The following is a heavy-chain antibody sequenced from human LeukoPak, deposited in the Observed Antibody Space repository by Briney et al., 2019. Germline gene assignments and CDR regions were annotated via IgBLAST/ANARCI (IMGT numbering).Heavy chain of an antibody. J-gene: IGHJ4*02. Sequence: SETLSLTCTVSGASINNYFWSWVRQPPGKGLEWIGYMYSSGSSTYNPSLKSRVTMSIDPSRNQLSLRVTSVTAADTAVHYCARGGWLKTSYYFDFWGQGSLVTVSS. CDR3: ARGGWLKTSYYFDF. V-gene: IGHV4-59*01. CDR1: GASINNYF. CDR2: MYSSGSS. D-gene: IGHD5-24*01.